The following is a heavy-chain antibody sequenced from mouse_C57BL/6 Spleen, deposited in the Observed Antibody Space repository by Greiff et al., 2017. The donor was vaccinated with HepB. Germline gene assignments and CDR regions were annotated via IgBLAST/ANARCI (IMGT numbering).Heavy chain of an antibody. Sequence: VQLKQSGAELVRPGASVKLSCTASGFNIKDYYMHWVKQRPEQGLEWIGRIDPEDGDTEYAPKFQGKATMTADTSSNTAYLQLSSLTSEDTAVYYCSITTVVEGAMDYWGQGTSVTVSS. J-gene: IGHJ4*01. V-gene: IGHV14-1*01. D-gene: IGHD1-1*01. CDR3: SITTVVEGAMDY. CDR1: GFNIKDYY. CDR2: IDPEDGDT.